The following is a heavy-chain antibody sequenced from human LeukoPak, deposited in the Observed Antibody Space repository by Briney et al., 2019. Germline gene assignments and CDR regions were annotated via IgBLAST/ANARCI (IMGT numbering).Heavy chain of an antibody. J-gene: IGHJ4*02. CDR2: IIPIFGTA. CDR1: GGTFSSYA. Sequence: SVKVSXKASGGTFSSYAISWVRQAPGQGLEWMGRIIPIFGTANYAQKFQGRVTITTDESTSTAYMELSSLRSEDTAVYYCARWGKMATTEVYERWGQGTLVTVSS. CDR3: ARWGKMATTEVYER. V-gene: IGHV1-69*05. D-gene: IGHD5-24*01.